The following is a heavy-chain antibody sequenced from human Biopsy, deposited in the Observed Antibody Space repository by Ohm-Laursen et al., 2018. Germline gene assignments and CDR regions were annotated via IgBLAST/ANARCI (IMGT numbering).Heavy chain of an antibody. D-gene: IGHD6-19*01. V-gene: IGHV3-9*01. CDR3: VKSAYSSGFWEASDY. CDR2: INWSSGTI. Sequence: SLRLSCAASGFRFDDYAMQWVRQAPGKGLEWVSGINWSSGTIGYADSVKGRFTVSRDNAKNSLFLQMDSLRVEDTALYYCVKSAYSSGFWEASDYWGQGTLVTVSS. J-gene: IGHJ4*02. CDR1: GFRFDDYA.